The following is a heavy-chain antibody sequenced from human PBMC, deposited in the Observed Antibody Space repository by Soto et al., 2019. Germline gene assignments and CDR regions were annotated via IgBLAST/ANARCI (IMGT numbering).Heavy chain of an antibody. Sequence: GGSLRLSCAASGFTFSSYAMSWVRQAPGKGLEWVSAISGSGGSTYYADSVKGRFTISRDNSKNTLYLQMNSLRAEDTAVYYCAKGTTYYDILTGYFSNYYFDYWGQGTLVTVSS. CDR3: AKGTTYYDILTGYFSNYYFDY. J-gene: IGHJ4*02. D-gene: IGHD3-9*01. CDR1: GFTFSSYA. V-gene: IGHV3-23*01. CDR2: ISGSGGST.